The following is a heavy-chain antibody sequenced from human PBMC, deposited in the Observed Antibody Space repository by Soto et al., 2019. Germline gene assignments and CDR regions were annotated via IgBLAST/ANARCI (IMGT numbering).Heavy chain of an antibody. Sequence: SETLSLTYAVYGGSFSGYYWSWIRQPPGKGLEWIGEINHSGSTNYNPSLKSRVTISVDTSKNQFSLKLSSVTAADTAVYYCAKITRNYYGSGSYWPYYYYYMDVWGKGTTVTVSS. V-gene: IGHV4-34*01. D-gene: IGHD3-10*01. CDR3: AKITRNYYGSGSYWPYYYYYMDV. CDR2: INHSGST. CDR1: GGSFSGYY. J-gene: IGHJ6*03.